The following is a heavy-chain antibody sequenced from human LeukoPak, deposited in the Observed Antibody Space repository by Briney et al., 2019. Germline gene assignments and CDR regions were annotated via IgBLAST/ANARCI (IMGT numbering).Heavy chain of an antibody. J-gene: IGHJ4*02. V-gene: IGHV3-48*03. Sequence: GGSLRLSCAASGFTFSSYEMNWVRQAPGKGLEWVSYISSGSTIYYADSVKGRFTISRDNAKNSLYLQMNSLRAEDTAVYYCARATWIQLWSSPFDYWGQGTLVTVSS. CDR3: ARATWIQLWSSPFDY. D-gene: IGHD5-18*01. CDR2: ISSGSTI. CDR1: GFTFSSYE.